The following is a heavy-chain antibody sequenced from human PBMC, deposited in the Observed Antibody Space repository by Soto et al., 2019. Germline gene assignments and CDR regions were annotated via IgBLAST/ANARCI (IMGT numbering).Heavy chain of an antibody. CDR2: ISYDGSNK. CDR3: ASGYYYDSSGYYDFDY. CDR1: GFTFSSYA. J-gene: IGHJ4*02. Sequence: GGSLRLSCAASGFTFSSYAMHWVRQAPGKGLEWVAVISYDGSNKYYADSVKGRFTISRDNSKNTLYLQMNSLRAEDTAVYYCASGYYYDSSGYYDFDYWGQGTLVTVSS. V-gene: IGHV3-30*04. D-gene: IGHD3-22*01.